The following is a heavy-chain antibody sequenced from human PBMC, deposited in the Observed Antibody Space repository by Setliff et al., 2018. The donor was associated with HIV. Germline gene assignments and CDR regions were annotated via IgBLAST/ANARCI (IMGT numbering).Heavy chain of an antibody. CDR1: GGSFSGYY. Sequence: ASETLSLTCAVYGGSFSGYYWSWIRQPPGKGLEWIGEINHSGSTNYNPSLKSRVTISVDTSKNQFSLKLSSVTAADTAVYYCARHGAFYYYYYMDVWGKGTTVTVSS. CDR2: INHSGST. CDR3: ARHGAFYYYYYMDV. V-gene: IGHV4-34*01. J-gene: IGHJ6*03.